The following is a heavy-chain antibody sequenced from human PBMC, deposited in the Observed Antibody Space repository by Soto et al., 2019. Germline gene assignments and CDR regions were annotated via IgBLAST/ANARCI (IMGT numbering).Heavy chain of an antibody. D-gene: IGHD6-13*01. CDR2: IYHSGSA. CDR1: GGSVSSTYW. V-gene: IGHV4-4*02. CDR3: ARYNAASGTYYFDY. Sequence: QVELQESGPGLVKPSGTLSLTCAVSGGSVSSTYWWSWVRQPPGKGLEWIGEIYHSGSANYNPSRTSRVTISVDISKNQFSLNLNSVTAADTAVYYCARYNAASGTYYFDYWGQGTLVTVSS. J-gene: IGHJ4*02.